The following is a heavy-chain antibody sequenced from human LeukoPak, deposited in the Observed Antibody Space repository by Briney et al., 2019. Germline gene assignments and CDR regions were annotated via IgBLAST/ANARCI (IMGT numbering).Heavy chain of an antibody. Sequence: GGSLRLSCAASGFTFSSYWMHWVRQAPGKGLVWVSRINSDGSSTYYADSVKGRFTISRDNSKNTLYVQMNSLRAEDTAVYYCAKGHYYGSGSLDYWGQGTLVTVSS. V-gene: IGHV3-74*01. J-gene: IGHJ4*02. CDR3: AKGHYYGSGSLDY. CDR2: INSDGSST. D-gene: IGHD3-10*01. CDR1: GFTFSSYW.